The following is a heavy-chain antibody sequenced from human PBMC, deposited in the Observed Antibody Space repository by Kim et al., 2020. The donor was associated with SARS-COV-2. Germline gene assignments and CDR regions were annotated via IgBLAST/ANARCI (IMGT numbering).Heavy chain of an antibody. Sequence: GGSLRLSCVASGFSLSGSWINWVRQAPGKGLEWVANINRDGSAKHYVDSMKGRSTIFRDNAQNSVYLQMNSLRAEDTAVYYCGYGNGWVFDYWGQGTLVSASS. CDR3: GYGNGWVFDY. CDR1: GFSLSGSW. D-gene: IGHD6-19*01. J-gene: IGHJ4*02. V-gene: IGHV3-7*01. CDR2: INRDGSAK.